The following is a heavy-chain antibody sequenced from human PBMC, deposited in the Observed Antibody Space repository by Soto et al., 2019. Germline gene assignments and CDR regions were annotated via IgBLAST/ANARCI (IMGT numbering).Heavy chain of an antibody. CDR1: GGSISSHY. Sequence: PSETLSLTCTVSGGSISSHYWSWIRQPPGKGLEWIGYIYYSGSTNYNPSLKSRVTISVDTSKNQLSLKLSSVTAADTAVYYCARRYGYSFDYWGQGTLVTVSS. CDR2: IYYSGST. D-gene: IGHD5-18*01. V-gene: IGHV4-59*08. J-gene: IGHJ4*02. CDR3: ARRYGYSFDY.